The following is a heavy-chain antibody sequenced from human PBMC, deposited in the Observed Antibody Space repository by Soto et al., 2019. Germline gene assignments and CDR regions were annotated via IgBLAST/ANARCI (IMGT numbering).Heavy chain of an antibody. D-gene: IGHD6-13*01. J-gene: IGHJ4*02. V-gene: IGHV3-23*01. CDR3: AKDRGSRVYSDCQC. CDR1: GFTVSSYA. Sequence: EVQLLESGGGLVQPGGSLTLSCAASGFTVSSYAMGWVRQAAGGRLEWVSGISGSADRTYCADSEKGRFTIARDNAKKTLYLQMNIRRAEDTALYYCAKDRGSRVYSDCQCWSQGILASVCS. CDR2: ISGSADRT.